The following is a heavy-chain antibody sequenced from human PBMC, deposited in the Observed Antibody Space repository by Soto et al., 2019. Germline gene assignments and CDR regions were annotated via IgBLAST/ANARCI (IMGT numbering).Heavy chain of an antibody. Sequence: QVHLVQSGAEVKKPGASVKVSCKGSGYAFTTYGITWVRQAPGQGLEWMGWISAHNGNTNYAQKLPGRVTVTRDTATSTAYMELRGLRSDDTAVYYCARGRDGDYWGQGALVTVSS. J-gene: IGHJ4*02. CDR1: GYAFTTYG. CDR2: ISAHNGNT. D-gene: IGHD6-6*01. V-gene: IGHV1-18*01. CDR3: ARGRDGDY.